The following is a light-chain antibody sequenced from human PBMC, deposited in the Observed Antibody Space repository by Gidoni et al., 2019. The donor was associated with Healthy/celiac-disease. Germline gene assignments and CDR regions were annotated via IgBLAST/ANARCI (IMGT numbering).Light chain of an antibody. J-gene: IGLJ2*01. CDR2: YDS. CDR1: NIGSKS. V-gene: IGLV3-21*04. CDR3: QVWDSSSDHVV. Sequence: PGKTARITCGGNNIGSKSVHWYQQKPGHAPVLVIYYDSDRPSGIPERFSGSNSGNTATLTISRVEAGDEADYYCQVWDSSSDHVVFGGGTKLTVL.